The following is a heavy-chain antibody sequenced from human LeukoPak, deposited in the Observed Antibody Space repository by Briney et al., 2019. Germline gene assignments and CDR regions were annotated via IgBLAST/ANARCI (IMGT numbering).Heavy chain of an antibody. CDR1: GFTFSDYY. J-gene: IGHJ4*02. D-gene: IGHD3-22*01. Sequence: GGSLRLSCAASGFTFSDYYMSWIRQTPGKGLEWVSYISCSGSSIYYADSVKGRFTISRDNAKNSLYLQMNSLTVEDTAVYYCARDTPHYYDSSGYYPVDYWGQGTRVTVSS. CDR2: ISCSGSSI. CDR3: ARDTPHYYDSSGYYPVDY. V-gene: IGHV3-11*04.